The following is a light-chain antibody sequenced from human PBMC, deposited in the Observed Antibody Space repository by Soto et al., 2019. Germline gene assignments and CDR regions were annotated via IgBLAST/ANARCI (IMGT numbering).Light chain of an antibody. V-gene: IGKV3-15*01. CDR2: GTS. Sequence: EIVMTQSAASLSVFPGESVTLSCRASQSVASNLAWYQQKPGQAPRLLIYGTSTRATGVPARFSGSGSGTDFTLTISSLQAADFAVYHCQHYNNWPITFGQGTRLEIK. J-gene: IGKJ5*01. CDR1: QSVASN. CDR3: QHYNNWPIT.